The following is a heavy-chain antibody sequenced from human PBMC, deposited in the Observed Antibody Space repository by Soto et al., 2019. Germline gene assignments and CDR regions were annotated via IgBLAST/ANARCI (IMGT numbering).Heavy chain of an antibody. CDR1: GGSNSTVDYW. CDR2: IYDGGRT. J-gene: IGHJ4*02. D-gene: IGHD7-27*01. Sequence: QVQLQESGPGLVKPSQTLSLTCTVSGGSNSTVDYWWSWIRQSPDMGLEWIGHIYDGGRTYNNPSLESRVTMPVDTSKSQLPLTLGSVRAADTAVYYCARGPSGDKVDSWGQGTLVTVSS. CDR3: ARGPSGDKVDS. V-gene: IGHV4-30-4*01.